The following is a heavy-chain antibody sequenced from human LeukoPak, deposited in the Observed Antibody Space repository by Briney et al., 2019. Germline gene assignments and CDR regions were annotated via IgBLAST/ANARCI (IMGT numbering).Heavy chain of an antibody. V-gene: IGHV3-7*04. J-gene: IGHJ4*02. CDR3: TRVGYIDEGIDY. CDR1: GFTFSSYW. CDR2: IKQDGSET. Sequence: GGSLRLSCAASGFTFSSYWMHWVRQAPGKGLEWVANIKQDGSETHYVGSVKGRFSISRDNAKNSLYLQMNSLRAEDTAIYYCTRVGYIDEGIDYWGQGTLVTVSS. D-gene: IGHD5-24*01.